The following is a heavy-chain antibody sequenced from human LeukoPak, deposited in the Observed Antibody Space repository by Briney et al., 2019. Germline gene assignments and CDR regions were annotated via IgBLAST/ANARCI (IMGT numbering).Heavy chain of an antibody. CDR1: GFTFSSYS. V-gene: IGHV3-21*01. D-gene: IGHD3-16*01. CDR3: APQGGEACDYVWGSYTYYFDY. J-gene: IGHJ4*02. Sequence: GGSLRLSCAASGFTFSSYSMNWVRQAPGKGLEWVSSISSSSSYIYYADSVKGRFTISRDNAKNSLYLQMNSLRAEDTAVYYCAPQGGEACDYVWGSYTYYFDYWGQGTLVTVSS. CDR2: ISSSSSYI.